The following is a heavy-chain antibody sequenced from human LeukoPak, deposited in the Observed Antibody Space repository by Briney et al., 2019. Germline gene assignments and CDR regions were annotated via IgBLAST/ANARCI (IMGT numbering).Heavy chain of an antibody. J-gene: IGHJ5*02. CDR1: GFTFSSYA. Sequence: PGKSLRLSCAASGFTFSSYAMHWVRQAPGKGLEWVAVISYDGSNKYYADSVKGRFTISRDNSKNTLYLQMNSLRAEDTAVYYCARETEQFFNWFDPWGQGTLVTVSS. V-gene: IGHV3-30-3*01. D-gene: IGHD6-19*01. CDR3: ARETEQFFNWFDP. CDR2: ISYDGSNK.